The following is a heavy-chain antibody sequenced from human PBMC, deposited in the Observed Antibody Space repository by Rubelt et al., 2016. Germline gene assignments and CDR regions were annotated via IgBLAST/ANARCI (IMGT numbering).Heavy chain of an antibody. V-gene: IGHV3-64D*09. D-gene: IGHD4-23*01. J-gene: IGHJ3*02. CDR3: IKGARADYDGLYDAFAI. CDR2: ISNNGDRT. Sequence: PGEGLEYVSGISNNGDRTYYTDSVKGRFTISRDNSKNTLYLQMSSLRAEDTAVYYCIKGARADYDGLYDAFAIWGQGTMVTVSS.